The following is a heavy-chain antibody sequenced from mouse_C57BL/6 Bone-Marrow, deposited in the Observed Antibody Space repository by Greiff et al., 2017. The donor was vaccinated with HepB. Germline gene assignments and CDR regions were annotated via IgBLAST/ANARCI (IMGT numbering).Heavy chain of an antibody. Sequence: VQLQQSGAELARPGASVKLSCKASGYTFTSYGISWVKQRTGQGLEWIGEIYPRSGNTYYNEKFKGKATLTADKSSSTAYMELRSLTSEDSAVYFCALWLRRGLYFDYWGQGTTLTVSS. CDR2: IYPRSGNT. J-gene: IGHJ2*01. CDR1: GYTFTSYG. D-gene: IGHD2-2*01. V-gene: IGHV1-81*01. CDR3: ALWLRRGLYFDY.